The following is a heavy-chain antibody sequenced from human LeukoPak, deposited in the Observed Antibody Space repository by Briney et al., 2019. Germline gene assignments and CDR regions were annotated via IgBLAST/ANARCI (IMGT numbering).Heavy chain of an antibody. CDR1: GGSFSGYY. CDR2: INHSGST. J-gene: IGHJ1*01. CDR3: ARADYGDYDLRPEYFQH. D-gene: IGHD4-17*01. Sequence: PSETLSLTCAVYGGSFSGYYWSWIRQPPGKGLEWIGEINHSGSTNYNPSLKSRVTISVDTSKNQFSLKLSSVTAADTAVYYCARADYGDYDLRPEYFQHWGQGTLVTVSS. V-gene: IGHV4-34*01.